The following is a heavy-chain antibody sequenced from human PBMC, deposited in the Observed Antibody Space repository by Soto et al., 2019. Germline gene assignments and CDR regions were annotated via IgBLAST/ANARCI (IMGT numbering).Heavy chain of an antibody. CDR3: ARDFEKSAIGP. Sequence: PSETLSLTCTVSGGSIISADSYWFWIRKHPGKGLEWIGYIAYSEDTYYNPSLRRRLTISADTSENKFSLTLKSVTAADTAVYFCARDFEKSAIGPWGQGTPVTVSS. J-gene: IGHJ5*02. V-gene: IGHV4-31*03. CDR2: IAYSEDT. CDR1: GGSIISADSY. D-gene: IGHD3-9*01.